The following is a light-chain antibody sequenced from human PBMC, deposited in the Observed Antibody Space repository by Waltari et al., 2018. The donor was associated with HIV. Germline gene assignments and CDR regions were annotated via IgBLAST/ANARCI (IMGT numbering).Light chain of an antibody. CDR1: SSDVGSYYL. J-gene: IGLJ2*01. V-gene: IGLV2-23*02. CDR2: EVS. Sequence: QSALTQPASVSGSPGQSITISCPGTSSDVGSYYLLSWYQQHPGKATKLMIYEVSKRPSGVSNRFSGSKSGNTASLTISGLQAEDEADYYCCSYAGSSTFVVFGGGTKLTVL. CDR3: CSYAGSSTFVV.